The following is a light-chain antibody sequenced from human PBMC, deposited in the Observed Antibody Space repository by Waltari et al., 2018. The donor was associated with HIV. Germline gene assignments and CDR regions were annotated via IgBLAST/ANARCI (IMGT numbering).Light chain of an antibody. V-gene: IGKV3-20*01. J-gene: IGKJ1*01. CDR3: QQYGSAPRWT. CDR2: GTS. CDR1: QSVSSSF. Sequence: IVLTHSPGTLSLSPGERGTLSCKTSQSVSSSFLSWYHKKFSQSPRLLIYGTSRRAIGISDRFTASGSGTDFTHSISRVEPEYSALYYCQQYGSAPRWTFGQGTKVEI.